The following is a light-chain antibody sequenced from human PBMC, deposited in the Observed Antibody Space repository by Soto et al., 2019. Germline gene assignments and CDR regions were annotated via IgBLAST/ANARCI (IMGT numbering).Light chain of an antibody. CDR3: QQYNNWPGT. J-gene: IGKJ4*01. CDR2: GAS. Sequence: EIVMTQSPATLSVSPGERATLSCRASQSVSSNLAWYKQKPGQAPRLLIYGASTRATGIPARFSGSGSVTEFTLTISSLQSEDFAVDYCQQYNNWPGTFGGGTKVEIK. CDR1: QSVSSN. V-gene: IGKV3-15*01.